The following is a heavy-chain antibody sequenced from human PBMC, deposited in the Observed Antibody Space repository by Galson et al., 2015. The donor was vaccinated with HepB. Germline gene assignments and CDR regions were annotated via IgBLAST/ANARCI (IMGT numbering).Heavy chain of an antibody. CDR3: ARDHYDPVRYYDYGMDV. D-gene: IGHD3-3*01. Sequence: SVKVSCKASGYTFTGYYMHWVRQAPGQGLEWMGWIDPHSGGTNYAQKFQGWVTMTRDTSISTAYMELNRLRSDDTAVYYCARDHYDPVRYYDYGMDVWGQGTLVTVSS. CDR2: IDPHSGGT. V-gene: IGHV1-2*04. CDR1: GYTFTGYY. J-gene: IGHJ6*02.